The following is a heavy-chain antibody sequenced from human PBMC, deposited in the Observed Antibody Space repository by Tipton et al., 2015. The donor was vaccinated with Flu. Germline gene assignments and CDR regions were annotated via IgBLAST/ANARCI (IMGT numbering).Heavy chain of an antibody. V-gene: IGHV4-59*01. CDR3: ARGGGCSGGSCYGIYYQYGMDA. Sequence: TLSLTCSVSGGSISSYYWSWIRQPPGKGPEWLGYTHYSARSNYNPSFKSRVTISVDTSKNQLSLKLSSVTAADTAVYYCARGGGCSGGSCYGIYYQYGMDAWGQGTTVTVSS. J-gene: IGHJ6*02. CDR2: THYSARS. CDR1: GGSISSYY. D-gene: IGHD2-15*01.